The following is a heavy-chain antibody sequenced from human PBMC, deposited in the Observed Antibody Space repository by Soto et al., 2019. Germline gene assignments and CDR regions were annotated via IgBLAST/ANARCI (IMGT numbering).Heavy chain of an antibody. V-gene: IGHV3-30*04. CDR3: ARQYCRTQSWKGKDGFEV. Sequence: QVQVGESGGGVVQPGASLRLSCTPSGFTFSSSIIHWIRQAPGKGLEWVPVMASNGISQYYAVSLKGRLTVSRDNSKSTAYLQMNGLGAEDPALYYCARQYCRTQSWKGKDGFEVWGQGKIVTVSS. CDR2: MASNGISQ. J-gene: IGHJ3*01. D-gene: IGHD1-1*01. CDR1: GFTFSSSI.